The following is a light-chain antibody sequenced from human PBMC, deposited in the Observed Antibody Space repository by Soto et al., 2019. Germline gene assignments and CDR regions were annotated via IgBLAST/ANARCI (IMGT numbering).Light chain of an antibody. CDR1: QSIDRW. CDR3: QHYNSYGT. V-gene: IGKV1-5*01. Sequence: DIQMTHSPSAMSSSVVGRFTITCRASQSIDRWLAWYQQKPGKAPKILIYHASSLETGVPSRFSGSGSGTEFTLTISSLQPDDFATYYCQHYNSYGTFGQGTKVDIK. J-gene: IGKJ1*01. CDR2: HAS.